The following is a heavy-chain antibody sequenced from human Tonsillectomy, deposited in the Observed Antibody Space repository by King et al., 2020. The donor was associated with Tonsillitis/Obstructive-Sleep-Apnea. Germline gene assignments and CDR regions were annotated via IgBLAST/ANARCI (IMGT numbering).Heavy chain of an antibody. Sequence: VQLVQSGAEVKKPGASLRFSCKGSGFSFSSYWINWVRQMPGKGLEWMGRIDPTDSHTNYSPSFQGHVTISVDKSISTAYLQWSSLKASDTAMYYCARHVIAAADGPPGLDVWGQGTTVTVFS. D-gene: IGHD6-13*01. CDR3: ARHVIAAADGPPGLDV. J-gene: IGHJ6*02. V-gene: IGHV5-10-1*03. CDR1: GFSFSSYW. CDR2: IDPTDSHT.